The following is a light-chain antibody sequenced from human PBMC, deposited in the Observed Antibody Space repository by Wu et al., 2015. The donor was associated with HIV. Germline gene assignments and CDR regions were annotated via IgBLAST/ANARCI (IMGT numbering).Light chain of an antibody. V-gene: IGKV3-11*01. CDR2: DAS. CDR3: QQYDTSPPWT. Sequence: EIVLTQFPATLSLSPGERATLSCRASQSVASFLAWYQQKPGQAPRLLIYDASNRATGIPARFSGSGSGTDFTLTISSLEPEDFAVYYCQQYDTSPPWTFGQGTKVEIK. J-gene: IGKJ1*01. CDR1: QSVASF.